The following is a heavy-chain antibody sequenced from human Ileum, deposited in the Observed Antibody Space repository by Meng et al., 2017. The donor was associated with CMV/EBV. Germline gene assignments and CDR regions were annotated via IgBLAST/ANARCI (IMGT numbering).Heavy chain of an antibody. CDR2: ISYDGSNK. J-gene: IGHJ4*02. CDR1: GFTFSTYA. V-gene: IGHV3-30*04. Sequence: GESLKISCAASGFTFSTYAMHWVRQAPGKGLEWVAVISYDGSNKYYADSVKGRFTISRDNSKYTLYLQMNSLRAEDTSVYYCARQAGTYWGQGTLVTVSS. CDR3: ARQAGTY. D-gene: IGHD6-13*01.